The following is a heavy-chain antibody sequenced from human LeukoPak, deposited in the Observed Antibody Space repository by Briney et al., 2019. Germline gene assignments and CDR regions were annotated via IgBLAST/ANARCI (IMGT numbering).Heavy chain of an antibody. CDR2: INPKSGAT. D-gene: IGHD3-10*01. V-gene: IGHV1-2*02. J-gene: IGHJ4*02. CDR1: GYTFNDNY. CDR3: AKDSSYYGSGSYYNSDY. Sequence: ASVKVSCKASGYTFNDNYIHWVRQAPGQGLEWMGWINPKSGATSYAQKFQGRVTMTGDTSITTAYMELNSLTSDDTAVFYCAKDSSYYGSGSYYNSDYWGQGTLVTVSS.